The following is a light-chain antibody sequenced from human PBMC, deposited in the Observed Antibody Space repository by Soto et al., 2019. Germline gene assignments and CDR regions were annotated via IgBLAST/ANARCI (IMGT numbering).Light chain of an antibody. J-gene: IGKJ1*01. V-gene: IGKV2-28*01. CDR1: QSLLDSNGYNC. CDR2: LGS. CDR3: MQSLHTPLT. Sequence: DIVMTQSPLSLPVTPGEPASISCRSSQSLLDSNGYNCLEWYLQKPGQSPQLLIYLGSNRASGVPDRFSGIGSGTDFTLKISRVEAEDVGVYYCMQSLHTPLTFGQGTKVEIK.